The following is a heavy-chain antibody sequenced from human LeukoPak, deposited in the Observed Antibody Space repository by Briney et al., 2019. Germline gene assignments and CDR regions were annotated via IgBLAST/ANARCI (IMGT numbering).Heavy chain of an antibody. CDR1: GYSFTSYW. V-gene: IGHV5-51*01. D-gene: IGHD2-2*01. CDR2: IYPGDSDT. Sequence: GESLKISCKGSGYSFTSYWIGWVRQMPGKGLEWMGIIYPGDSDTRYSPSFQGRVTISADKSISTAYLQWSSLKASDTAMYYCASTGYCSSTSCHDAFDIWGQGTMVTVSS. J-gene: IGHJ3*02. CDR3: ASTGYCSSTSCHDAFDI.